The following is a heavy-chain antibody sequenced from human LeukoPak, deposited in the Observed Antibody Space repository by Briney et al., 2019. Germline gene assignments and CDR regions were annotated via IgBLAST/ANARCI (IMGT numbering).Heavy chain of an antibody. D-gene: IGHD6-13*01. J-gene: IGHJ4*02. CDR3: ARDSSSSWYEN. CDR2: IKQDGSEK. V-gene: IGHV3-7*01. Sequence: PGGTLRLSCAASGFTFSSYWMSWVRQAPGKGLEWVANIKQDGSEKYYVDSVKGRFTISRDNAKNSLYLQMNSLRAEDTAVYYCARDSSSSWYENWGQGTLVTVSS. CDR1: GFTFSSYW.